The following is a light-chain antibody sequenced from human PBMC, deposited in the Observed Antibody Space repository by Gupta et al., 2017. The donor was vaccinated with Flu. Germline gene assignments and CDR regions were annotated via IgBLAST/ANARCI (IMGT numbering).Light chain of an antibody. J-gene: IGKJ2*02. Sequence: DIVVTQYPLSLTVTHGEPASISCRSSQSLLHRNGKKFLAWYVQKPEQSPQLLIYLGCNRAYGVPDRFSGSGLGTDFTLKISRGEAEDVGIYYCQQRLQTPCTFGQGTKLDIK. V-gene: IGKV2-28*01. CDR3: QQRLQTPCT. CDR2: LGC. CDR1: QSLLHRNGKKF.